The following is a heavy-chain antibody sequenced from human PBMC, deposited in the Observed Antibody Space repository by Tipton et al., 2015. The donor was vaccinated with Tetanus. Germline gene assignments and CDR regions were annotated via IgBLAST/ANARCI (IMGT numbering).Heavy chain of an antibody. CDR1: GGSISSSSYY. Sequence: TLSLTCTVSGGSISSSSYYWVWIRQHPGKGLEWIGYIYYSGSTYYNPSLKSRVTISVDTSKNQFSLKLSSVTAADTAVYYCARVIWFGETTFDYWGQGTLVTVSS. V-gene: IGHV4-31*03. CDR3: ARVIWFGETTFDY. CDR2: IYYSGST. J-gene: IGHJ4*02. D-gene: IGHD3-10*01.